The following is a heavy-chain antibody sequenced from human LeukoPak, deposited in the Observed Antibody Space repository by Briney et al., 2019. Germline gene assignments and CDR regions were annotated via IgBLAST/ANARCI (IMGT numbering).Heavy chain of an antibody. CDR2: ISSSSSYI. V-gene: IGHV3-21*01. J-gene: IGHJ5*02. CDR3: ARDKDCSGGSCYLLWFDP. Sequence: GGSLRLSCAASGFTFSSYSMNWVRQAPGKGLEWVSSISSSSSYIHYADSVKGRFTISRDNAKNSLYLQMNSLRAEDTAVYYCARDKDCSGGSCYLLWFDPWGQGTLVTVSS. D-gene: IGHD2-15*01. CDR1: GFTFSSYS.